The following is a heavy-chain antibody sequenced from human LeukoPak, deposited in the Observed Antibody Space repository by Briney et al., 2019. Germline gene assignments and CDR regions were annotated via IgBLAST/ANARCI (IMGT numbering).Heavy chain of an antibody. Sequence: SQTLSLTCTVSGVSISIVGYYWSWVPQPPGKGLWWNRYIYHSGSTYYNPSLKKRVTISVNRSKNQFSQKLSSVTAAVTAVYYAATASARFLGWRRSFYMDVWCKGTTVTVSS. D-gene: IGHD3/OR15-3a*01. J-gene: IGHJ6*03. CDR3: ATASARFLGWRRSFYMDV. CDR2: IYHSGST. CDR1: GVSISIVGYY. V-gene: IGHV4-30-2*01.